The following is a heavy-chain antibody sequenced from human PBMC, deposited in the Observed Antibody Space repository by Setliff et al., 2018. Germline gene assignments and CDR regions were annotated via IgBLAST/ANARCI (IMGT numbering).Heavy chain of an antibody. Sequence: KLSETLSLTCTVSGGSISSSSYYWGWIRQPPGKGLEWIGSIYYSGSTYYNPSLESRVTISVDTSKNQFSLKLSSVTAADTAVYYCARDLIPVTYYYDSSGYSGAFDIWGQGTMVTVSS. V-gene: IGHV4-39*07. J-gene: IGHJ3*02. CDR1: GGSISSSSYY. D-gene: IGHD3-22*01. CDR2: IYYSGST. CDR3: ARDLIPVTYYYDSSGYSGAFDI.